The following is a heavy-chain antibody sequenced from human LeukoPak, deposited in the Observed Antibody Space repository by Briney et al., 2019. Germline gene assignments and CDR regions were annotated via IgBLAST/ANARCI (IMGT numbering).Heavy chain of an antibody. J-gene: IGHJ4*02. Sequence: ASVKVSFKASGFTFTDYYIHWVRQASGQGLEWMGWIDPNSGDTNYAQNFRGRVTMTRDTSITTSYMELSRLRSDDTAVYYCVRWKDYYGSGNRYFDYWGQGTLVTVSS. CDR3: VRWKDYYGSGNRYFDY. CDR2: IDPNSGDT. V-gene: IGHV1-2*02. D-gene: IGHD3-10*01. CDR1: GFTFTDYY.